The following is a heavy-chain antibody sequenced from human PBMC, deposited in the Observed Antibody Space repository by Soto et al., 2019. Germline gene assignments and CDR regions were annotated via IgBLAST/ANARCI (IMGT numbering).Heavy chain of an antibody. Sequence: SVKVSCKASGGTFSSYTISWVRQAPGQGLEWMGRIIPILGIANYAQKFQGRVTITADKSTSTAYMELSSLRSEDTAVYYCARVFSGYDSYYFDYWGQGTLVTVS. D-gene: IGHD5-12*01. V-gene: IGHV1-69*02. J-gene: IGHJ4*02. CDR1: GGTFSSYT. CDR2: IIPILGIA. CDR3: ARVFSGYDSYYFDY.